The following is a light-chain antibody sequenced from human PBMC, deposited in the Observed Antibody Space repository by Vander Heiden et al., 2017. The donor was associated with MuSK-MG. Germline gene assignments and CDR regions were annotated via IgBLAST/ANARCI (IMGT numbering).Light chain of an antibody. CDR3: QKYNRAPWT. J-gene: IGKJ1*01. Sequence: DIQMTQSTSSLSASVGDRVTITCRASQDISNYLAWYQQKPGKVPKLLIYAASTLQSGVPSRFSGSGSGTDITLTISSLQPEDVATYYCQKYNRAPWTFGKGTKVXIK. CDR2: AAS. V-gene: IGKV1-27*01. CDR1: QDISNY.